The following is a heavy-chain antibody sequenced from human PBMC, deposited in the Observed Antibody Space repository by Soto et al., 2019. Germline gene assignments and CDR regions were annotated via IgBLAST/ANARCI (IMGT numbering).Heavy chain of an antibody. CDR1: GYSFTSYW. D-gene: IGHD3-3*01. V-gene: IGHV5-10-1*01. CDR3: ARRGGYYMVDGMDV. Sequence: PGESLKISCQGSGYSFTSYWISWVRQMPGKGLEWMGRIDPSDSYTNYSPSFQGHVTISADKSISTAYLQWSSLKASDTAMYYCARRGGYYMVDGMDVWGQGTTVTVSS. J-gene: IGHJ6*02. CDR2: IDPSDSYT.